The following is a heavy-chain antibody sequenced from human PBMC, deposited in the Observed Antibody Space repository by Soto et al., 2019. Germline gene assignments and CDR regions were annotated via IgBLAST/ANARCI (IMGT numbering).Heavy chain of an antibody. CDR1: GGSVNGYY. J-gene: IGHJ5*02. CDR2: INHTGGT. V-gene: IGHV4-34*01. Sequence: TLSLTCAVYGGSVNGYYWNWIRQPPGKGLEWIGEINHTGGTHYNPSLKGRVTMSVDTSKNQFSLRLSSVTAADTAIYYCATRITVFGLLIPPFDPWGQGTQVTVSS. CDR3: ATRITVFGLLIPPFDP. D-gene: IGHD3-3*01.